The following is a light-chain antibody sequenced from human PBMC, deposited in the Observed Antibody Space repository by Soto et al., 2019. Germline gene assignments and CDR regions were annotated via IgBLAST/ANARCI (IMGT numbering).Light chain of an antibody. CDR2: APS. CDR1: ESVTSS. J-gene: IGKJ1*01. V-gene: IGKV3-15*01. Sequence: IVMTQSPATLSVSPGDRATLSCGASESVTSSLAWYQPKPGQPPRLLIYAPSTRATDVPARFSGGGSETEFILTISSLQYEDFAAYFCQQYNIWPLWTFGQGTKVDIK. CDR3: QQYNIWPLWT.